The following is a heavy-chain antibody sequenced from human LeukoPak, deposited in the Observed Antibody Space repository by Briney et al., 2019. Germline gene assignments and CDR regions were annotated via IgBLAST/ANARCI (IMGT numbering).Heavy chain of an antibody. V-gene: IGHV3-48*01. CDR3: ARAVIRSYYYFMDV. CDR1: GFSFNSYG. CDR2: ISTRSSLI. Sequence: GGSLRLSCAASGFSFNSYGMSWVRQAPGKGLEWVSYISTRSSLIYYGDSVKGRFTVSRDSAKNSLSLRMNSLRAEDTAVYYCARAVIRSYYYFMDVWGKGTTVTVSS. D-gene: IGHD4-11*01. J-gene: IGHJ6*03.